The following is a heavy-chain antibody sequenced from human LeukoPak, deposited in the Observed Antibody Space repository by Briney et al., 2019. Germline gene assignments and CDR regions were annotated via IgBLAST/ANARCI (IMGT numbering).Heavy chain of an antibody. CDR2: IIPIFGIA. V-gene: IGHV1-69*02. D-gene: IGHD3-22*01. Sequence: SVKVSCKASGGTFSSYTISWVRQAPGQGLEWMGRIIPIFGIANYAQKFQGRVTITADKSTSTAYMELSSLRSEDTAVYYCASYYYDSSGYYYPLDYWGQGTLVTVSS. J-gene: IGHJ4*02. CDR1: GGTFSSYT. CDR3: ASYYYDSSGYYYPLDY.